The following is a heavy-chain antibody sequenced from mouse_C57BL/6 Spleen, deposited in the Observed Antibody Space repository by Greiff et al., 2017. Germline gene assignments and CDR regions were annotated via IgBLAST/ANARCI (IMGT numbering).Heavy chain of an antibody. D-gene: IGHD2-5*01. J-gene: IGHJ4*01. CDR3: ARNYYSNAMDY. V-gene: IGHV1-26*01. CDR1: GYTFTDYY. CDR2: INPNNGGT. Sequence: EVQLQQSGPELVKPGASVKISCKASGYTFTDYYMNWVKQSHGKSLEWIGDINPNNGGTSYNQKFKGKATLTVDKSSSTAYMELRSLTSEDSAVXYCARNYYSNAMDYWGQGTSVTVSS.